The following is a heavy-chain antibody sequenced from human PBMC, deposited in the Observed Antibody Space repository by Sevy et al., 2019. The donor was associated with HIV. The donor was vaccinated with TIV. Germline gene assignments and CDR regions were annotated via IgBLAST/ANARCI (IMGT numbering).Heavy chain of an antibody. CDR2: ISYDGSNK. J-gene: IGHJ4*02. V-gene: IGHV3-30-3*01. CDR3: AREKGEWELQGGVFDY. D-gene: IGHD1-26*01. Sequence: GGSLRLSCAASGFTFSSYAMHWVRQAPGKGLEWVAVISYDGSNKYYADSVKGRFTISRDNSKNTLYLQMNSRGAEDTAVYYCAREKGEWELQGGVFDYWGQGTLVTVSS. CDR1: GFTFSSYA.